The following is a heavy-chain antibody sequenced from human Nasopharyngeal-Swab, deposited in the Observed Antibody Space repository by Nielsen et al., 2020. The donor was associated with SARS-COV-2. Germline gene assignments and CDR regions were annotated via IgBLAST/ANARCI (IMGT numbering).Heavy chain of an antibody. D-gene: IGHD4-17*01. J-gene: IGHJ4*02. CDR1: GGTFSSYA. Sequence: SVKVSCKASGGTFSSYAISWVRQAPGQGLEWMGRIIPILGIANYAQKFQGRVTITADKSTSTAYMELSSLRSEDTAVYYCAGPRGDYGGFDYWGQGTPVTVSS. CDR2: IIPILGIA. V-gene: IGHV1-69*04. CDR3: AGPRGDYGGFDY.